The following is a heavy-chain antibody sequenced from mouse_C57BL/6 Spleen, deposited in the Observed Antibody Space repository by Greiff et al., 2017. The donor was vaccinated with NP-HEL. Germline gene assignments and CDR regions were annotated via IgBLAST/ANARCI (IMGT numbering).Heavy chain of an antibody. J-gene: IGHJ4*01. Sequence: VQLQQSGAELVRPGASVKLSCKASGFNIKDYYMHWVKQRPEQGLEWIGRIDPEDGDTEYAPKFQGKATLTADKSSNTAYLQLRSLPSGYTAVYYCTIEGLYAMCYWDQGTSVTVST. V-gene: IGHV14-1*01. D-gene: IGHD3-3*01. CDR3: TIEGLYAMCY. CDR1: GFNIKDYY. CDR2: IDPEDGDT.